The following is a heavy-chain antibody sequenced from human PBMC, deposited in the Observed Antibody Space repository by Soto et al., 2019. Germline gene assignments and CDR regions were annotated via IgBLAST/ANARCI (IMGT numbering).Heavy chain of an antibody. Sequence: QLQLQESGPGLVKPSETLSLTCTVSGGSISSSSYYWGWIRQPPGKGLEWIGSIYYSGSTYYNPSLKSRVTISVDTSKTQVSLKLSSVTAADTAVYYCARHLTIVVVPAAPTLWYFELWGRGTLVTVSS. D-gene: IGHD2-2*01. CDR1: GGSISSSSYY. CDR3: ARHLTIVVVPAAPTLWYFEL. J-gene: IGHJ2*01. V-gene: IGHV4-39*01. CDR2: IYYSGST.